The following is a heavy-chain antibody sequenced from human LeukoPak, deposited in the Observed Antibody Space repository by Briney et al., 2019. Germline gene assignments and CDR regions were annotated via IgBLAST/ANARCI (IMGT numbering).Heavy chain of an antibody. V-gene: IGHV1-69*13. Sequence: RASVKVSCKASGGTFSSYAISWVRQAPGQGLEWMGGIIPIFGTANYAQKFQGRVTITADESTSTAYMELSSLRSEDTAVYYCARVGSGYYHTHYFDYWGQGTLVTVSS. CDR3: ARVGSGYYHTHYFDY. D-gene: IGHD3-3*01. CDR1: GGTFSSYA. CDR2: IIPIFGTA. J-gene: IGHJ4*02.